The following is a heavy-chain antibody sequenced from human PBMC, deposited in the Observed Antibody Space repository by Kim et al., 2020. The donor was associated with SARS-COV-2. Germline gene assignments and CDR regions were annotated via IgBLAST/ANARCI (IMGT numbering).Heavy chain of an antibody. CDR3: ARGYYGDYLFDY. V-gene: IGHV3-48*02. D-gene: IGHD4-17*01. J-gene: IGHJ4*02. Sequence: YHAASVKGRFTISRDNANNSLYLQMNSLRDEDTAVYYCARGYYGDYLFDYWGQGTLVTVSS.